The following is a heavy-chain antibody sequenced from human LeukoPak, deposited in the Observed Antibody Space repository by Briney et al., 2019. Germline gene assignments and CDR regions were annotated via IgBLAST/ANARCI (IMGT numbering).Heavy chain of an antibody. D-gene: IGHD3-10*01. J-gene: IGHJ4*02. CDR3: AKDSKRQASYVWFGEPMTPEYFDY. CDR1: GFTFSSYA. CDR2: ISGSGGST. V-gene: IGHV3-23*01. Sequence: GGSLRLSCAASGFTFSSYAMSWVRQAPGKGLEWVSAISGSGGSTYYADSVKGRFTISRDNSKNTLYLQMNSLRAEDTAVYYCAKDSKRQASYVWFGEPMTPEYFDYWGQGTLVTVSS.